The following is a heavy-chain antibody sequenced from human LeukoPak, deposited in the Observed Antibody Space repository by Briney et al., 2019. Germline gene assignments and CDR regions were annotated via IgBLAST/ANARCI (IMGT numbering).Heavy chain of an antibody. CDR3: ARVFNFEVKGGGYSYGYGGYNWFDP. Sequence: GASVKVSCKASGFSFTAYYMHWVRQAPGQGLEWMGWINPNSGGTNYAQRFQGRVTMTRDTSISTAYMELSRLRSDDTAVYYCARVFNFEVKGGGYSYGYGGYNWFDPWGQGTLVTVSS. CDR1: GFSFTAYY. J-gene: IGHJ5*02. CDR2: INPNSGGT. D-gene: IGHD5-18*01. V-gene: IGHV1-2*02.